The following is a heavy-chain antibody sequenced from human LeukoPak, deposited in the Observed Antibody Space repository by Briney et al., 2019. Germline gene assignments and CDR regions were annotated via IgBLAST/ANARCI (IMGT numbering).Heavy chain of an antibody. V-gene: IGHV3-48*03. Sequence: GGSLRLSCAASGFTFSSYEMNWVRQAPGKGVEWVSYISSSGSTIYYADSVKGRFTISRDNANNSLYLQMNSLRAEDTAVYYCARDVSGGVGRYFDWPDAFDIWGQGTMVTVSS. CDR2: ISSSGSTI. CDR3: ARDVSGGVGRYFDWPDAFDI. CDR1: GFTFSSYE. D-gene: IGHD3-9*01. J-gene: IGHJ3*02.